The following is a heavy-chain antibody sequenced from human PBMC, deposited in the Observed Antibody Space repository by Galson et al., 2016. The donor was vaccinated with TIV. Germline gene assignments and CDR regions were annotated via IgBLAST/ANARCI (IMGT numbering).Heavy chain of an antibody. V-gene: IGHV1-69*13. D-gene: IGHD2-21*02. J-gene: IGHJ4*02. CDR1: GGTFFSSYA. CDR2: IIPIFRTA. Sequence: SVKVSCKASGGTFFSSYAISWVRQAPGQGLEWMGRIIPIFRTASYAQKFQGRATITADESTSTAYMELRSLRSEDTAVYYCARDRGPGTYCGDDCYPDYWGQGTLVTASS. CDR3: ARDRGPGTYCGDDCYPDY.